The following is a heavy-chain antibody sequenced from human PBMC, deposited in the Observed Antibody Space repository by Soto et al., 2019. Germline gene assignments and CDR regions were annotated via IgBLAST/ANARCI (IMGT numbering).Heavy chain of an antibody. V-gene: IGHV3-30*18. CDR3: AKDLTRLVPYYDSSGYYDLLDY. CDR1: GFTFSSYG. Sequence: QVQLVESGGGVVQPGRSLRLSCAASGFTFSSYGMHWVRQAPGKGLEWVAVISYDGSNKYYADSVKGRFTISRDNSKNTLYLQMNSLRAEDTAVYYCAKDLTRLVPYYDSSGYYDLLDYWGQGTLVTVSS. CDR2: ISYDGSNK. D-gene: IGHD3-22*01. J-gene: IGHJ4*02.